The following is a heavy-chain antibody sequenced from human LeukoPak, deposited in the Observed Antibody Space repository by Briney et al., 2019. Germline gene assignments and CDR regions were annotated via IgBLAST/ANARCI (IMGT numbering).Heavy chain of an antibody. CDR3: AKDTGDGRYLDSDY. D-gene: IGHD1-26*01. V-gene: IGHV3-23*01. CDR2: ISGSGGST. J-gene: IGHJ4*02. Sequence: GGSLRLSCAASGLTFSSYAMSWVRQAPGKGLEWVSAISGSGGSTYYADSVKGRFTISRDNSKNTLYLQMNSLRAEDTAVYYCAKDTGDGRYLDSDYWGQGTLVTVSS. CDR1: GLTFSSYA.